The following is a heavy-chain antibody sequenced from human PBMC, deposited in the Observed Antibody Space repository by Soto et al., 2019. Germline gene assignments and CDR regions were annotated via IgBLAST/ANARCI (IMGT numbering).Heavy chain of an antibody. V-gene: IGHV3-30-3*01. D-gene: IGHD3-16*02. CDR2: ISYDGSNK. J-gene: IGHJ6*02. Sequence: GSLRLSCAASVFTFSSYDMHWVRQAPGKGLEWVAVISYDGSNKYYADSVKGRFTISRDNSKNTLYLQMNSLRAEDTAVYYCARGAQNVWGSYRYTNYYYGMDVWGQGTTVTVSS. CDR3: ARGAQNVWGSYRYTNYYYGMDV. CDR1: VFTFSSYD.